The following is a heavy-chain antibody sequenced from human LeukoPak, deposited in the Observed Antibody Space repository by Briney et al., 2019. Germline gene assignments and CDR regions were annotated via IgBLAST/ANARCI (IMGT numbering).Heavy chain of an antibody. V-gene: IGHV3-30*02. Sequence: PGGSLRLSCAASGFTFSSYGMHWVRQAPGKGLEWVAFIRYDGSNKYYADSVKGRFTISRGNSKNTLYLQINSLRAEDTAVYYCAKDLYDFWSGYPFDYWGQGTLVTVSS. D-gene: IGHD3-3*01. J-gene: IGHJ4*02. CDR1: GFTFSSYG. CDR3: AKDLYDFWSGYPFDY. CDR2: IRYDGSNK.